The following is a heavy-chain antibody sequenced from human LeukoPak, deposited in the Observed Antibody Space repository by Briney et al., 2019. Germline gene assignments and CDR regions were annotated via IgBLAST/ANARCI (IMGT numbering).Heavy chain of an antibody. CDR3: ARAAAGDYFDY. CDR1: GGSISSYY. J-gene: IGHJ4*02. CDR2: IYYSGST. Sequence: PSETLSLTCTVSGGSISSYYWSWIRQPPGKGLEWIGYIYYSGSTNYNPSLKSRVTISVDTSKNQFSLKLRSVTAADTAVHYCARAAAGDYFDYWGQGTLVTVSS. V-gene: IGHV4-59*01. D-gene: IGHD6-13*01.